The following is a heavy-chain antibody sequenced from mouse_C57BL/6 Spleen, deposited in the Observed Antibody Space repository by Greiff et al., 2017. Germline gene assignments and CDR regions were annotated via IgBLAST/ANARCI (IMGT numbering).Heavy chain of an antibody. CDR3: ARSQLGRDYVDY. D-gene: IGHD4-1*02. Sequence: QVQLKESGPELVKPGASVKISCKASGYAFSSSWMNWVKQRPGKGLEWIGRIYPGDGDTNYNGKFKGKATLTADKSSSTAYMQLSSLTSEDSAVYFCARSQLGRDYVDYWGQGTTLTVSS. CDR2: IYPGDGDT. CDR1: GYAFSSSW. J-gene: IGHJ2*01. V-gene: IGHV1-82*01.